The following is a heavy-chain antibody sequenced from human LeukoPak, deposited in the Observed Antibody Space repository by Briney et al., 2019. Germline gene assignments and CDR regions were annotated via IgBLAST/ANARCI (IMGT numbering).Heavy chain of an antibody. V-gene: IGHV3-23*01. CDR1: GFSLTNFA. CDR3: AKGAYDYIEMGYFDY. CDR2: IIGSSGDT. D-gene: IGHD5-12*01. J-gene: IGHJ4*02. Sequence: GSLRLSCAASGFSLTNFAMSWVRQAPGKGLEWVSLIIGSSGDTFYADSVKGRFTISRDNAKNRLYLQMNSLRAEDTALYYCAKGAYDYIEMGYFDYWGQGTLVTVSS.